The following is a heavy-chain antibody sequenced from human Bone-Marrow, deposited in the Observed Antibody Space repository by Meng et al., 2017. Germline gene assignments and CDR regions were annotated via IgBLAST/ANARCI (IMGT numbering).Heavy chain of an antibody. CDR3: ARDRPEGYYLGDSSGYYRDDAFDI. D-gene: IGHD3-22*01. V-gene: IGHV1-8*01. CDR1: GYTFTSYD. CDR2: MNPNSGKT. J-gene: IGHJ3*02. Sequence: ASVKVSCKASGYTFTSYDINWVRQATGQGLEWMGWMNPNSGKTGYAQKFQGRVTMTRNTSISTAYMELSSLRSEDTAVYYCARDRPEGYYLGDSSGYYRDDAFDIWGQGTMVPSPQ.